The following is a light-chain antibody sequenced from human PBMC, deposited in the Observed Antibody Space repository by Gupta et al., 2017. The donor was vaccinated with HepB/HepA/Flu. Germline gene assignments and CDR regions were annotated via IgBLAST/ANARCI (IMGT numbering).Light chain of an antibody. CDR1: QSIRSD. V-gene: IGKV1-39*01. J-gene: IGKJ4*01. CDR3: QQIDSNVSIT. Sequence: DIQMTQSPSSLSASVGDRVTITCRASQSIRSDLNWYQQKPGKAPKLLIYAASSWQSGVPSRFSGSGFGKDFTLTISSRQREDFATYYCQQIDSNVSITFGRGTKVDFK. CDR2: AAS.